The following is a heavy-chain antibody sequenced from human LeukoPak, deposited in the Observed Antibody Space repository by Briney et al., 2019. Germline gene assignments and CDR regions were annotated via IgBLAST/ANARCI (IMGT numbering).Heavy chain of an antibody. CDR3: ARVSYGSGSYYNSY. J-gene: IGHJ4*02. Sequence: ASVKVSCKATGGTFSSYAISWVRQAPGQGLEWMGKIIPILGIANYAQKFQGRVTITADKSTSKAYMELSSLRSEDTAVYYCARVSYGSGSYYNSYWGQGTLVTVSS. V-gene: IGHV1-69*04. CDR1: GGTFSSYA. D-gene: IGHD3-10*01. CDR2: IIPILGIA.